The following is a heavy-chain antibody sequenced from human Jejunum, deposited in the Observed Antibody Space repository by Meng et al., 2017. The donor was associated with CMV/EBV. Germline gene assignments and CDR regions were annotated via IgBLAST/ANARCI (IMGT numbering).Heavy chain of an antibody. CDR1: FSDHY. CDR3: ARDALTTFKGGNFDY. J-gene: IGHJ4*02. V-gene: IGHV3-72*01. D-gene: IGHD2/OR15-2a*01. CDR2: IRGRANSYTT. Sequence: FSDHYIDWVRQNPGKGLEWVGRIRGRANSYTTLYAASVKGRFTASRDDSKNLGYLQMNSLKSEDTAIYYCARDALTTFKGGNFDYWGQGARVTVSS.